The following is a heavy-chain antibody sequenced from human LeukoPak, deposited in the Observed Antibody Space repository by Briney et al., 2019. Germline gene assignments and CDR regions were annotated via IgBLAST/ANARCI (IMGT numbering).Heavy chain of an antibody. V-gene: IGHV1-2*02. J-gene: IGHJ5*02. CDR2: INPNSGGT. D-gene: IGHD5-18*01. Sequence: ASVKVSCKTSGYTFTGYYIHWVRQAPGQGLEWMGWINPNSGGTNYAQNFQGRVTMTRDTSINTAYMELGRLRSDDTAVYYCARSPGLDTAVVNRPWGQGTLITVSS. CDR1: GYTFTGYY. CDR3: ARSPGLDTAVVNRP.